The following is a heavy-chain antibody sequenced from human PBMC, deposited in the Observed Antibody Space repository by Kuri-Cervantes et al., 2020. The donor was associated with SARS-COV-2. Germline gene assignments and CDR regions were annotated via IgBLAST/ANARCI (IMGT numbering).Heavy chain of an antibody. CDR2: VRGKANNYAT. V-gene: IGHV3-73*01. CDR3: AGTKRGKTYFDY. Sequence: GESLKISCGVSGFLFSASAIHWVRQASGKGLEWVGRVRGKANNYATAYAASVKGGFTISRDDSKNMAYLQMNSLKTEDTAVYYCAGTKRGKTYFDYWGQGTLVTVSS. CDR1: GFLFSASA. J-gene: IGHJ4*02. D-gene: IGHD1-7*01.